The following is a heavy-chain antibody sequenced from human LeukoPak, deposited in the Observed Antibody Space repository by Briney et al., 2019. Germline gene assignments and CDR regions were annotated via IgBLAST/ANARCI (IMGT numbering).Heavy chain of an antibody. J-gene: IGHJ6*02. V-gene: IGHV4-34*01. D-gene: IGHD3-10*01. CDR2: INHSGST. CDR1: GGSFSGYY. Sequence: SETLSLTCAVYGGSFSGYYWSWIRQPPGKGLEWIGEINHSGSTNYNPSLKSRVTISVDTSKNQFSLKLSSVTAADTAVYYCALDGENYYGMDVWGQGTTVTVSS. CDR3: ALDGENYYGMDV.